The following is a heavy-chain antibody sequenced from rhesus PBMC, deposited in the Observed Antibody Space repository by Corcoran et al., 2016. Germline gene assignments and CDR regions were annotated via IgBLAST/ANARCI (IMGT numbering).Heavy chain of an antibody. Sequence: QVQLQESGPGLVEPSETLSPTCTVSCDSISSCNWWSWIRHPPVKVLGWIGNIGVIIGDTFYNPSFVSRFTISKDTSKKQFALRLNSMTAADTAVYQCARHPYPFGSLDVWGRGLLVTVSS. CDR3: ARHPYPFGSLDV. J-gene: IGHJ5-2*02. CDR1: CDSISSCNW. V-gene: IGHV4-65*02. CDR2: IGVIIGDT. D-gene: IGHD3S6*01.